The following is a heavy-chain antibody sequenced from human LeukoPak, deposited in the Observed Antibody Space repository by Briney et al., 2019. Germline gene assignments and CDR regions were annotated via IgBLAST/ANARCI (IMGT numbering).Heavy chain of an antibody. J-gene: IGHJ4*02. CDR1: GFTFGDYA. V-gene: IGHV3-49*03. CDR2: IRSKAYGGTT. Sequence: GGSLRLSCTASGFTFGDYAMSWFRQAPGKGLEWVGFIRSKAYGGTTEYAASVKGRFTISRDDSKSIAYLQMNSLKTEDTAVYYCTRAGVRGVIGYFDYWGQGTLVTVSS. CDR3: TRAGVRGVIGYFDY. D-gene: IGHD3-10*01.